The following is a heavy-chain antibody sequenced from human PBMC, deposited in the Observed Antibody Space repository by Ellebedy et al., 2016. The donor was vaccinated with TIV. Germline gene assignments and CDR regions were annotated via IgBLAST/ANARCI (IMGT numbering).Heavy chain of an antibody. CDR3: ARVRGRSESSAMDV. CDR1: GLTVSNNY. Sequence: PGGSLRLSCAASGLTVSNNYMNWVRQAPGKGLEWVSVFYSDGRTYFADSVKGRFTVSRDITRNTVYLQINSLRAEDTAVYFCARVRGRSESSAMDVWGQGTTVTVSS. CDR2: FYSDGRT. V-gene: IGHV3-66*01. J-gene: IGHJ6*02.